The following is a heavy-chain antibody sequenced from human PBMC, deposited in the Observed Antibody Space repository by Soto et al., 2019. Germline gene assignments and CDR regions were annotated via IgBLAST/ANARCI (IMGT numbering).Heavy chain of an antibody. CDR1: GYTFTSYG. V-gene: IGHV1-8*01. CDR3: ATSGYDYYYYYMDV. CDR2: MNPNNGNT. D-gene: IGHD5-12*01. J-gene: IGHJ6*03. Sequence: ASVKVSCKASGYTFTSYGIIWVLLATGQGLEWMGWMNPNNGNTGYAQKFQGRVTMTRNTSISTAYMELSSLRSEDTAVYYCATSGYDYYYYYMDVWGKGTTVTVSS.